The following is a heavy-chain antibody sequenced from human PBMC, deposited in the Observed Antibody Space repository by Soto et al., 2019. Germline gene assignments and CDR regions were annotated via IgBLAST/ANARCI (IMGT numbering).Heavy chain of an antibody. CDR1: GGSFSGYY. D-gene: IGHD1-20*01. V-gene: IGHV4-34*01. CDR3: ARYKSNYYYGMDV. J-gene: IGHJ6*02. CDR2: INHSGST. Sequence: PSETLSLTCAVYGGSFSGYYWTWIRQPPGMGLEWIGEINHSGSTNYNPSLKSRVTISVDTSKNQFSLKLSSVTAADTAVYYCARYKSNYYYGMDVWGQGTTVTVSS.